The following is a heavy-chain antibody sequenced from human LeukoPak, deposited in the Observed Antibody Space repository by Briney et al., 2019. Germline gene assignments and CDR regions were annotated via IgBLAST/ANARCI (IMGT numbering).Heavy chain of an antibody. CDR3: ARDKRAGLGITPIDY. CDR1: GGSISSSSYY. Sequence: SETLSLTCTVSGGSISSSSYYWGWIRQPPGKGLEWIGSIYYSGSTYYNPSLKSRVTISVDTSKNQFSLKLSSVTAADTAVYYCARDKRAGLGITPIDYWGQGTLVTVSS. V-gene: IGHV4-39*07. J-gene: IGHJ4*02. D-gene: IGHD3/OR15-3a*01. CDR2: IYYSGST.